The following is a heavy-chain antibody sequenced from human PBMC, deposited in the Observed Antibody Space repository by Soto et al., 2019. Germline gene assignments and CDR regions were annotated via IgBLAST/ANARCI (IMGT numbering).Heavy chain of an antibody. CDR2: INHSGST. CDR1: CWSFRGYY. CDR3: ARGVRSRIKILGVVINNAFDI. J-gene: IGHJ3*02. V-gene: IGHV4-34*01. Sequence: TSETLFLTFAVYCWSFRGYYWGWIRQPPGKGLEWIGEINHSGSTNYNPSLKSRVTISVDTSKNQFSLKLSSVTAADRVVYYCARGVRSRIKILGVVINNAFDIWGKGTMVTVSS. D-gene: IGHD3-3*01.